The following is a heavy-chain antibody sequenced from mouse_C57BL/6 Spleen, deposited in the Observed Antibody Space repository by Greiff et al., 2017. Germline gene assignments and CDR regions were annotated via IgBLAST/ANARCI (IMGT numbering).Heavy chain of an antibody. CDR1: GYTFTSYW. Sequence: QVQLQQPGAELVKPGASVKVSCKASGYTFTSYWMHWVKQRPGQGLEWIGRIHPSDSDTNYNQKFKGKATLTGDQSSSTAYMQLSSLTSEDSAVYYCAMGTTVVPCYFDYWGQGTTLTVSS. V-gene: IGHV1-74*01. CDR2: IHPSDSDT. CDR3: AMGTTVVPCYFDY. J-gene: IGHJ2*01. D-gene: IGHD1-1*01.